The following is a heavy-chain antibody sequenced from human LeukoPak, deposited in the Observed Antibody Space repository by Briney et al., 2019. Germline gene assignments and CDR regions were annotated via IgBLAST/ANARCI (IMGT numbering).Heavy chain of an antibody. V-gene: IGHV3-33*01. CDR1: GFTFSSYG. D-gene: IGHD2-15*01. Sequence: GRSLRLSCAASGFTFSSYGMHWVRQAPGKGLEWVAVIWYDGSNKYYADSVKGRFTISRDNSKNTLYLQMNSLRAEDTAVYYCARDEIVVVVAAGGDAFDIWGQGTMVTVSS. CDR3: ARDEIVVVVAAGGDAFDI. J-gene: IGHJ3*02. CDR2: IWYDGSNK.